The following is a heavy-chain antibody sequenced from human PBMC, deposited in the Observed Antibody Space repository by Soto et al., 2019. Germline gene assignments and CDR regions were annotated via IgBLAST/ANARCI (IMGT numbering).Heavy chain of an antibody. Sequence: QVQLVESGGGVVQPGRSLRLSCAASGFTFSSYGMHWVRQAPGKGLEWVAAISYAGSNKYYADSVKGRFTISRDNSKNTLYLQINSLRAEDTAVYYCARGQGDLDVWGQVTTVTVSS. CDR3: ARGQGDLDV. CDR1: GFTFSSYG. D-gene: IGHD3-16*01. V-gene: IGHV3-30*03. J-gene: IGHJ6*02. CDR2: ISYAGSNK.